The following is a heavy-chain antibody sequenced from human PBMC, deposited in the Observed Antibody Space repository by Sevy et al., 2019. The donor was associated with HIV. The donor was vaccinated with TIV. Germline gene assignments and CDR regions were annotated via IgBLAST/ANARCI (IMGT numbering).Heavy chain of an antibody. CDR1: GFTFNNAW. D-gene: IGHD3-3*01. V-gene: IGHV3-15*05. J-gene: IGHJ4*02. Sequence: GGSLRLSCAASGFTFNNAWMSWVRQAPGKGLEWVGRIKSKTAGGTTDYAAPVKGRFTISRDDSKNTVYLQMNSLKTDDTAVYYCTTKKDFWSGYFYFDYWGQGTLVTVSS. CDR3: TTKKDFWSGYFYFDY. CDR2: IKSKTAGGTT.